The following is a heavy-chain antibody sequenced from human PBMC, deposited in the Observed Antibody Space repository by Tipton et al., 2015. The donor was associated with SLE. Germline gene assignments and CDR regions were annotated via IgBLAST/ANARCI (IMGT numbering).Heavy chain of an antibody. D-gene: IGHD4-23*01. CDR2: IYYSGST. J-gene: IGHJ3*02. CDR3: ARDTVGWYSGAFDI. V-gene: IGHV4-59*01. Sequence: TLSLTCTVSGGSISSYYWSWIRQPAGKGLEWIGSIYYSGSTYYNPSLKSRVTISVDTSKNQFSPKLSSVTAADTAVYYCARDTVGWYSGAFDIWGQGTMVTVSS. CDR1: GGSISSYY.